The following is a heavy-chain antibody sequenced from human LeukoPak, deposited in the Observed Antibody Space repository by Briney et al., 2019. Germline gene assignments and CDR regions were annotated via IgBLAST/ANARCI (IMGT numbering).Heavy chain of an antibody. CDR1: CGSFSGYY. CDR3: ARGDAGWYFDL. D-gene: IGHD2-8*01. J-gene: IGHJ2*01. V-gene: IGHV4-34*01. CDR2: ISHSGST. Sequence: SETLSLTCAVYCGSFSGYYWSWIRQPPGKGLEWIGEISHSGSTNCNPSLKSRVTISVDTSKTQFSLKLSSVTAADTAVYYCARGDAGWYFDLWGRGTLVTVSS.